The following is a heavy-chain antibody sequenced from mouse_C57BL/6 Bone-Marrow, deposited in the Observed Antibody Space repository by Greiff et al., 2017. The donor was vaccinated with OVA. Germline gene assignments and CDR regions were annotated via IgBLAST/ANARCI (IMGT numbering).Heavy chain of an antibody. V-gene: IGHV6-3*01. CDR2: IRLKSDNYAT. CDR1: GFTFSNYW. Sequence: EVKLVESGGGLVQPGGSMKLSCVASGFTFSNYWMNWVRQSPEKGLEWVAQIRLKSDNYATHYAESVKGRFTISRDDSKSSVYLQMNNLRAEDTGIYYCTVPFITTVHYAMDYWGQGTSVTVSS. CDR3: TVPFITTVHYAMDY. J-gene: IGHJ4*01. D-gene: IGHD1-1*01.